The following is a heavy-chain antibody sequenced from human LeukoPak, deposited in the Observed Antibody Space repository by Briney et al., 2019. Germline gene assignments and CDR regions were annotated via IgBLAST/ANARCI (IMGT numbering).Heavy chain of an antibody. CDR3: ARDVGLDYDNSYYFDY. CDR1: GFTFSSYS. Sequence: PGGSLRLSCAASGFTFSSYSMNWVRQAPGKGLEWVSYISSSSSTIYYADSVKGRFTISRDNAKKSLYLQMNSLRAEDTAVYYCARDVGLDYDNSYYFDYWGQGTLVTVSS. D-gene: IGHD3-22*01. V-gene: IGHV3-48*01. J-gene: IGHJ4*02. CDR2: ISSSSSTI.